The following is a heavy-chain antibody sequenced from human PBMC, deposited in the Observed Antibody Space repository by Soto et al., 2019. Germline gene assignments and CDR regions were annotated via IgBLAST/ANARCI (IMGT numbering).Heavy chain of an antibody. Sequence: QVQLVQSGAEVKKPGASVKVSCKASGYTFTSYDINWVRQATGQGLEWMGWMNPNSGNTGYAQKFPGRVTITRNTSISTAYMGLSSLRSEDTDVYYGARGIVGATGVDYWGQGTLVTVSS. CDR1: GYTFTSYD. CDR2: MNPNSGNT. D-gene: IGHD1-26*01. CDR3: ARGIVGATGVDY. J-gene: IGHJ4*02. V-gene: IGHV1-8*01.